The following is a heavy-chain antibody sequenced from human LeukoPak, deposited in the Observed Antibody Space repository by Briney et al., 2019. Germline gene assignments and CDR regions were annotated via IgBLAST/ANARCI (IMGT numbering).Heavy chain of an antibody. Sequence: PGGFLRLSCTASGFTFSSYGMHWVRQAPGKGLEWVAVISYDGSNKYYADSVKGRFTISRDNSKNTLYVQMNSLRAEDTAVYYCARDPAKFWSGHDYWGQGTLVTVSS. D-gene: IGHD3-3*01. CDR1: GFTFSSYG. CDR2: ISYDGSNK. J-gene: IGHJ4*02. CDR3: ARDPAKFWSGHDY. V-gene: IGHV3-30*03.